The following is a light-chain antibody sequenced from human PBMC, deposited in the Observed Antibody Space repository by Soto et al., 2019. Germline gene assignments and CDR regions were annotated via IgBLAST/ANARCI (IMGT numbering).Light chain of an antibody. CDR2: KAS. V-gene: IGKV1-5*03. J-gene: IGKJ1*01. Sequence: DIQMTQSPSTLSGSVGDRVTITCRASQTISSWLAWYQQKPGKAPKLLIYKASTLKSGVPSRFSDSGSGTEFTLTVSSMQRADFATYYCQHYNIYSEAFGQGTKVELK. CDR1: QTISSW. CDR3: QHYNIYSEA.